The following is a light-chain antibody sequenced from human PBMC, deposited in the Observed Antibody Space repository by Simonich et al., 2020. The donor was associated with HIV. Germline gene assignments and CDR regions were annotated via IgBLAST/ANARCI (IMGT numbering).Light chain of an antibody. CDR1: QSVLYSSNNKNY. V-gene: IGKV4-1*01. J-gene: IGKJ2*01. CDR2: WAS. Sequence: DIVMTQSPDSLAVSLGERATINCKSRQSVLYSSNNKNYLAWYQLKPRQPPKLLIYWASTRESGVPDRFSGSGSGTDFTLTINGLQAEDVAVYYCQQYYSTPTFGQGTKLEIK. CDR3: QQYYSTPT.